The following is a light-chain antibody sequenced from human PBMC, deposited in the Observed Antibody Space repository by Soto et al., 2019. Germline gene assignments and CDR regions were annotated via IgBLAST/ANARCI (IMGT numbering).Light chain of an antibody. CDR1: QALSNY. Sequence: DILLTQSPSFLSASVGDRVTITCRASQALSNYLAWYQQKPGKAPDLLIYSASTMQSGVPSRFSVSGSETEFTLTIRALQPEDFSTYYCQQLSRYPLTFGGGTKVDIK. V-gene: IGKV1-9*01. CDR3: QQLSRYPLT. CDR2: SAS. J-gene: IGKJ4*01.